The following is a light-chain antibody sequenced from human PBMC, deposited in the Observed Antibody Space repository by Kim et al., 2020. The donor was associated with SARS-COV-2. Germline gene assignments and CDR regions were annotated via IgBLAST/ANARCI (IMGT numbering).Light chain of an antibody. CDR1: QSVSSY. Sequence: LSPGERAPLSCRASQSVSSYLAWYQQKLGQAPRLLIYDASNRATGIPARFSGSGSGTDFTLTISSLEPEDFAVYYCQQRSNWPLTFGGGTKVDIK. CDR3: QQRSNWPLT. J-gene: IGKJ4*01. CDR2: DAS. V-gene: IGKV3-11*01.